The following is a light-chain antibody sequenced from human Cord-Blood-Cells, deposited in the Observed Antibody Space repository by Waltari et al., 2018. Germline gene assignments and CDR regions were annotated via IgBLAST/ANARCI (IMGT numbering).Light chain of an antibody. CDR1: SSNIGAGYD. CDR3: QSYDSSLSGVV. J-gene: IGLJ2*01. V-gene: IGLV1-40*01. Sequence: QSVLTQPPSVSGSPGQRVTIPCTGSSSNIGAGYDVPRYQQLPGTAPKLLIYGNSHRPSGVPDRFSVSKSGTSASLAITGLQAEDEADYYCQSYDSSLSGVVFGGGTKLTVL. CDR2: GNS.